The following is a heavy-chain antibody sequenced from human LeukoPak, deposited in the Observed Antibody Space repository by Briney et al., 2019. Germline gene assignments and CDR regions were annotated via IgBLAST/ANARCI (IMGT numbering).Heavy chain of an antibody. CDR2: INHSGST. Sequence: PSETLSLTCAVYGGSFSGYYWSWIRQPPGKGLEWIGEINHSGSTNYNPSLKSRVTISVDTSKNQFSLKLSSVTAADTAVYYCARVSIAAAGSYDAFDIWGQGTMVTISS. CDR3: ARVSIAAAGSYDAFDI. D-gene: IGHD6-13*01. CDR1: GGSFSGYY. V-gene: IGHV4-34*01. J-gene: IGHJ3*02.